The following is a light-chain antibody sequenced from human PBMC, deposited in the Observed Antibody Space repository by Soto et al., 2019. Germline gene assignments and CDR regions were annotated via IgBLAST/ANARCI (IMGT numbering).Light chain of an antibody. Sequence: QSALTQPASVSGSPGQSITIPCTGTSSDVGGYDNVSWYRQHPGKVPKLIIYEVNNRPSGISNRLSGSKSGNTASLTISGLQAEDEADYYCSSYTSSSTLVFGGGTQLTVL. CDR2: EVN. CDR3: SSYTSSSTLV. V-gene: IGLV2-14*01. J-gene: IGLJ3*02. CDR1: SSDVGGYDN.